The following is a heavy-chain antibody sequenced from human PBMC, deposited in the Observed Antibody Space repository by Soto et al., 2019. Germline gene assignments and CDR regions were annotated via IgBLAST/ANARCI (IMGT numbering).Heavy chain of an antibody. CDR1: GFTFGNYW. D-gene: IGHD4-17*01. J-gene: IGHJ3*02. V-gene: IGHV3-7*05. CDR2: IRGDGSRE. CDR3: ARDVNYGDGTAYYDVFDI. Sequence: DVQLVESGGDLVQPGGSLRLSFAASGFTFGNYWMAWVRQAPGKGLEWVANIRGDGSREYYLDSVRGRFSVSRDNAQESLYLQMTGLRVEDTAVYYCARDVNYGDGTAYYDVFDIWGQGTVVTVSS.